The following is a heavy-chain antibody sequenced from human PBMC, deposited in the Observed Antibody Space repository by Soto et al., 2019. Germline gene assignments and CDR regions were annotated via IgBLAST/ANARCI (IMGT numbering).Heavy chain of an antibody. CDR2: IYWNDDK. V-gene: IGHV2-5*01. CDR1: GFSLSTSGVG. J-gene: IGHJ5*02. CDR3: EHRRVTIVRGAIISNWFDP. Sequence: SGPTLVNPTQTLTLTCTFSGFSLSTSGVGVGWIRQPPGKALEWLALIYWNDDKRYSPSLKSRLTITKDTSKNQVVLTMTNMDPVDTATYYCEHRRVTIVRGAIISNWFDPWGQGTLVTVSS. D-gene: IGHD3-10*01.